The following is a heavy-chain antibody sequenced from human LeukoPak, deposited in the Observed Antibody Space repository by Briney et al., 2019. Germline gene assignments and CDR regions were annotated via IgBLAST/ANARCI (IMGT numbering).Heavy chain of an antibody. V-gene: IGHV3-33*01. J-gene: IGHJ4*02. D-gene: IGHD2-2*01. Sequence: GGSLRLSCAASGFTFSTYGMHWVRQAPGKGLEWVAVIWYDGSNKYYADSVKGRFTISRDNSKNTLYLQMNSLRAEDTAVYYCARGDCSSTSCYSAPIDYWGQGTLVTVSS. CDR1: GFTFSTYG. CDR2: IWYDGSNK. CDR3: ARGDCSSTSCYSAPIDY.